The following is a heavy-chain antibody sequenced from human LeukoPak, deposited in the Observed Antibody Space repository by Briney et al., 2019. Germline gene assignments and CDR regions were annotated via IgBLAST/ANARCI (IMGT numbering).Heavy chain of an antibody. V-gene: IGHV4-61*01. Sequence: SETLSLTCTVSGDSVSSTNNYWSWIRQPPGKGLEWIGYIYYSGSTIYNPSLKSRVTISVDTSKNQFSLKLNSLTAADTAVYYCARDQRYYFDYWGQGTLVTVSS. CDR3: ARDQRYYFDY. J-gene: IGHJ4*02. CDR1: GDSVSSTNNY. CDR2: IYYSGST.